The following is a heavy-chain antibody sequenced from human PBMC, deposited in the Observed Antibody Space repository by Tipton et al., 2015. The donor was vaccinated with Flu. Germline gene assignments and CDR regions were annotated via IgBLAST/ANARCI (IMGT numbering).Heavy chain of an antibody. Sequence: LRLSCAVSGYSISSGYYWGWIRQPPGKGLEWIGSIYLSGSTYYNPSLKSRVTISVDTSKNQFSLKLSSVTAADTAVYYCARTIVVVSYFDYWGQGTLVTVSS. CDR3: ARTIVVVSYFDY. CDR2: IYLSGST. J-gene: IGHJ4*02. V-gene: IGHV4-38-2*01. CDR1: GYSISSGYY. D-gene: IGHD3-22*01.